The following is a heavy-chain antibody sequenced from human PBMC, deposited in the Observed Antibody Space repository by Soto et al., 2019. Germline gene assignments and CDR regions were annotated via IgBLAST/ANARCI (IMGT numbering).Heavy chain of an antibody. CDR2: IYYSGST. J-gene: IGHJ5*02. Sequence: QVQLQESGPGLVKPSQTLSLTCTVSVGSISSGGDYWSWIRQHPGKGLEWIGYIYYSGSTYYNPSLKSRVTISVDPYKNQFSLKLSSVTAADTAVYYCASIPGGLRFHLDPWGQGTLVTVSS. CDR1: VGSISSGGDY. D-gene: IGHD3-3*01. CDR3: ASIPGGLRFHLDP. V-gene: IGHV4-31*03.